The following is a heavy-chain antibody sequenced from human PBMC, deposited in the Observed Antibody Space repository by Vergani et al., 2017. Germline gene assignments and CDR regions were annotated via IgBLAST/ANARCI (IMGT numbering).Heavy chain of an antibody. D-gene: IGHD5-18*01. Sequence: QLQLQESGPGLVKPSETLSLTCTVSGGSISSSSYYWGWIRQPPGKGLEWVAVIWYDGSNKYYADSVKGRFTISRDNSKNTLYLQMNSLRAEDTAVYYCARAPEYSYGFDYWGQGTLVTVSS. CDR1: GGSISSSSYY. V-gene: IGHV3-33*08. CDR2: IWYDGSNK. J-gene: IGHJ4*02. CDR3: ARAPEYSYGFDY.